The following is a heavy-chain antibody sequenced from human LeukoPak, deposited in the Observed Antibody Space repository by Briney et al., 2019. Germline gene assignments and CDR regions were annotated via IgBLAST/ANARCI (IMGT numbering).Heavy chain of an antibody. CDR2: INPNSGGT. Sequence: ASVKVSCKASGYTFTGYYMHWVRQAPGQGLEWMGWINPNSGGTSYAQKFQGRVTMTRDTSISTAYMELSRLRSDDTAVYYCARGGRITMIVVANNWFDPWGQGTLVTVSS. V-gene: IGHV1-2*02. CDR1: GYTFTGYY. J-gene: IGHJ5*02. D-gene: IGHD3-22*01. CDR3: ARGGRITMIVVANNWFDP.